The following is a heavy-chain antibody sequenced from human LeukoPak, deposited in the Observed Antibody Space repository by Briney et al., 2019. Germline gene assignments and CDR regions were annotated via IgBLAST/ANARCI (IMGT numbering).Heavy chain of an antibody. V-gene: IGHV3-74*01. D-gene: IGHD2/OR15-2a*01. Sequence: PGGSLRLSCAASGNYWMHWVRQVPGKGLVWVSHINSDGSWTSYADSVKGRFTISKDNAKNTVYLQMNSLRAEDTAVYYCVSFYKTYWGRGTLVTVSS. CDR1: GNYW. CDR2: INSDGSWT. CDR3: VSFYKTY. J-gene: IGHJ4*02.